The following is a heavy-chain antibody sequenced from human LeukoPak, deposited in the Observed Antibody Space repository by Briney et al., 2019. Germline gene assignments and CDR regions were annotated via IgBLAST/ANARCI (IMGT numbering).Heavy chain of an antibody. CDR2: IKNTGDGGTT. V-gene: IGHV3-15*01. Sequence: GGSLRLSCAASGFTFTNAWMSWVRQAPGNGLEWVGRIKNTGDGGTTDYAAPVKGRFAISRDDSKNMLYLQMNSLKTEDTAVYYCTTHGFRDLASWGQGTLVTVSS. CDR3: TTHGFRDLAS. D-gene: IGHD3-10*01. CDR1: GFTFTNAW. J-gene: IGHJ4*02.